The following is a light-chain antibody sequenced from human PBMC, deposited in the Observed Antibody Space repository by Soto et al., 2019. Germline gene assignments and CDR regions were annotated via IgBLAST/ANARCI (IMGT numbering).Light chain of an antibody. CDR3: QQFGSSSWT. J-gene: IGKJ1*01. CDR1: QSVSSSY. CDR2: GAS. Sequence: ESVLTQSPGTLSLSPGEKATLSCRASQSVSSSYLAWYQQKPGQAPSLIIYGASSRATGIPDWFSGSGSGTVFILTVSRLDPEDFAVYYCQQFGSSSWTFGQGTKVEIK. V-gene: IGKV3-20*01.